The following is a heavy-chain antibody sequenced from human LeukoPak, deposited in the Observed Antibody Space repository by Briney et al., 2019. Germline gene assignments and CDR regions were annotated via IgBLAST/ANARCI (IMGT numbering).Heavy chain of an antibody. Sequence: PGGSLRLSCAAPGFTFSSYGMHWVRQAPGKGLEWVAVISYDGSNKYYADSVKGRFTISRDNSKNTLYLQMNSLRAEDTAVYYCAKDRFYGEYWGQGTLVTVSS. D-gene: IGHD4-17*01. CDR2: ISYDGSNK. CDR3: AKDRFYGEY. V-gene: IGHV3-30*18. J-gene: IGHJ4*02. CDR1: GFTFSSYG.